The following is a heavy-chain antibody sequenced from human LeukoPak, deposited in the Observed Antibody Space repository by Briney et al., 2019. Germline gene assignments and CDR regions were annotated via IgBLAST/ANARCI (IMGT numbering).Heavy chain of an antibody. CDR1: GGSISSGDYY. D-gene: IGHD6-19*01. Sequence: SQTLSLTCTVSGGSISSGDYYWIRIRQPPGKGLEWIGYIYYSGSTYYNPSLKRRVTISVDTSKNQFSLKLSSVTAADTAVYYCARDNSSGWYKNGWYFDLWGRGTLVTVSS. CDR3: ARDNSSGWYKNGWYFDL. J-gene: IGHJ2*01. CDR2: IYYSGST. V-gene: IGHV4-30-4*08.